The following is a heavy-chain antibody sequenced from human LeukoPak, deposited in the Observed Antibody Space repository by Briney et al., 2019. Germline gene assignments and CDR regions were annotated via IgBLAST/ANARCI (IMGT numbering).Heavy chain of an antibody. CDR1: GFTFSSYG. V-gene: IGHV3-30*02. Sequence: GGSLRLSCAASGFTFSSYGMHWVRQAPGKGLEWVAFIRYDGSNKYYADSVKGRFTISRDNSKNTLYLQMNSLRAEDTAVYYCAKDRVYGQLVAHLDYWGQGTLVTVFS. J-gene: IGHJ4*02. D-gene: IGHD6-6*01. CDR3: AKDRVYGQLVAHLDY. CDR2: IRYDGSNK.